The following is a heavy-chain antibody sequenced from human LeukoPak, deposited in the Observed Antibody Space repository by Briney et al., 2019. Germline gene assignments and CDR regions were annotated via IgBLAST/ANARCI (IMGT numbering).Heavy chain of an antibody. V-gene: IGHV5-51*01. CDR3: ARHRRSGWYDFDS. J-gene: IGHJ4*02. CDR1: GYNFVDYW. CDR2: IYPDDSDI. D-gene: IGHD6-19*01. Sequence: GESLKISCKGSGYNFVDYWIAWVRQMPGKGLEWMGIIYPDDSDIRYNPSFHGQATISAAKSNSTAYLQYSSLKASDTGIYYCARHRRSGWYDFDSWGQGTLVTVSS.